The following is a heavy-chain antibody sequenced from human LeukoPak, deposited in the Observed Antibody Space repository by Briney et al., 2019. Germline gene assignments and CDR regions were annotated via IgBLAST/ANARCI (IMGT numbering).Heavy chain of an antibody. J-gene: IGHJ4*02. Sequence: SETLSLTCTVSGGSINSYYWSWIRQPPGKGLEWIGYIYYSGSTNYNPSLKSRVTISVDTSKNQFSLRLSSVTAADTAVYYCARVTGYMTEDYFDYWGRGTLITASS. CDR2: IYYSGST. D-gene: IGHD6-13*01. CDR1: GGSINSYY. CDR3: ARVTGYMTEDYFDY. V-gene: IGHV4-59*01.